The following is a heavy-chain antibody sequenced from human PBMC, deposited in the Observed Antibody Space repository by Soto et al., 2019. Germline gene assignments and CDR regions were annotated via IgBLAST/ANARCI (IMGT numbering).Heavy chain of an antibody. CDR2: ISYSGST. CDR1: GVSISTYY. CDR3: ARLPCSGGSCYLDY. Sequence: SETLSLTCTVSGVSISTYYWSWIRLPPGKGLEWIGYISYSGSTNYNPSLKNRVTMSVDTSKNQFSLKLRSVTAADTAVYYCARLPCSGGSCYLDYWGQGTLVTVSS. J-gene: IGHJ4*02. D-gene: IGHD2-15*01. V-gene: IGHV4-59*01.